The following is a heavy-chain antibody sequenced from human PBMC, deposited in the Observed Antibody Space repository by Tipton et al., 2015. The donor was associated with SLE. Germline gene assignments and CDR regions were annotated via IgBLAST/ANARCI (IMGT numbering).Heavy chain of an antibody. D-gene: IGHD6-6*01. Sequence: SLRLSCAASGFTFSSYEMNWVRQAPGKGLEWVSYISSSGSTIYYADSVKGRFTISRGNAKNSLYLQMNSLRAEDTAVYYCARVEAYSSSSGRYWGQGTLVTVSS. CDR2: ISSSGSTI. CDR3: ARVEAYSSSSGRY. J-gene: IGHJ4*02. CDR1: GFTFSSYE. V-gene: IGHV3-48*03.